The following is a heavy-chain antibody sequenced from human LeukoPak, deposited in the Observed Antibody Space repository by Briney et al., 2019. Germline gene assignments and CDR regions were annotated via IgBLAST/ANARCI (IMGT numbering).Heavy chain of an antibody. Sequence: PSETLSLTCAVYGGSFSGYYRSWIRQPPGKGLEWIGEINHSGSTNYNPSLKSRVTISVDTSKNQFSLKLSSVTAADTAVYYCARLGIAAAGFDPWGQGTLVTVSS. V-gene: IGHV4-34*01. CDR2: INHSGST. CDR3: ARLGIAAAGFDP. CDR1: GGSFSGYY. J-gene: IGHJ5*02. D-gene: IGHD6-13*01.